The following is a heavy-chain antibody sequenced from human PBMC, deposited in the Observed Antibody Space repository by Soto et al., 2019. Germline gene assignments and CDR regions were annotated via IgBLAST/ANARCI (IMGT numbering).Heavy chain of an antibody. CDR1: GGTFSSYA. J-gene: IGHJ6*02. CDR3: ARDGDPIVGDFYSYYGMDV. CDR2: IIPIFGTA. Sequence: QVQLVQSGAEVKKPGSSVKVSCKASGGTFSSYAISWVRQAPGQWLEWMGGIIPIFGTANYAQKFQGRVTITADESTSTAYMELSSLRSEDTAVYYCARDGDPIVGDFYSYYGMDVWVQGTTVTVSS. D-gene: IGHD1-26*01. V-gene: IGHV1-69*01.